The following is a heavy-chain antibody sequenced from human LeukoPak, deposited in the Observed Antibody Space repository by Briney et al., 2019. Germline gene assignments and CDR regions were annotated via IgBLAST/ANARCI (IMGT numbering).Heavy chain of an antibody. CDR3: ARLRVIRTSGYDAFDI. CDR1: GFTFSGYW. D-gene: IGHD2-15*01. Sequence: GGSLRLPCAASGFTFSGYWMHWVRQAPGKGLVWVSRINGDGTNTGYADSVRGRFTISRDNAKSTLYLQMSSLRAADTAMYYCARLRVIRTSGYDAFDIWGPGTMVTVSS. CDR2: INGDGTNT. V-gene: IGHV3-74*01. J-gene: IGHJ3*02.